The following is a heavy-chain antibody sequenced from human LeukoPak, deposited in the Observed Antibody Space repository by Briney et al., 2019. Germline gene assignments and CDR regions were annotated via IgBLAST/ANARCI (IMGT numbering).Heavy chain of an antibody. V-gene: IGHV4-59*01. CDR1: GGSISNYY. D-gene: IGHD5-12*01. Sequence: SETLSLTCTVSGGSISNYYWSWLRQSPGKGLEWIGYIYKSGSTNYNPSLKSRVTMSVDSSKNQFSLKLSSVTAADTAVYYCARDRGFTWWGQGTLVTVSS. CDR2: IYKSGST. CDR3: ARDRGFTW. J-gene: IGHJ4*02.